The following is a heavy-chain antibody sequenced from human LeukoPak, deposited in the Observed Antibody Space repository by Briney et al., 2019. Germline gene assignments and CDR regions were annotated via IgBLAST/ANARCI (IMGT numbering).Heavy chain of an antibody. CDR1: GYTFTSYD. D-gene: IGHD1-14*01. J-gene: IGHJ3*02. Sequence: ASVKVSCKASGYTFTSYDINWVRQATGQGLGWMGWMNPNSGNTGYAQKFQGRVTITRNTSISTAYMELSSLRSEDTAVYYCATAEGGFLDAFDIWGQGTMVTVSS. CDR3: ATAEGGFLDAFDI. V-gene: IGHV1-8*03. CDR2: MNPNSGNT.